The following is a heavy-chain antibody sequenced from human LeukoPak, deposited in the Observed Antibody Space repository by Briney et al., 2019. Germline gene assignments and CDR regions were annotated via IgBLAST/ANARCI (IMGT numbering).Heavy chain of an antibody. Sequence: GGSLRLSCAASGFTLSTYAMSWVRQTPGKGLEWVAATSSSDAGTYHADSVKGRFTISRDNAKNSLYLQMNSLRAEDTALYYCASGGIYYGAAFDFWGQGTLVTVSS. D-gene: IGHD1-26*01. CDR1: GFTLSTYA. V-gene: IGHV3-23*01. CDR3: ASGGIYYGAAFDF. J-gene: IGHJ4*02. CDR2: TSSSDAGT.